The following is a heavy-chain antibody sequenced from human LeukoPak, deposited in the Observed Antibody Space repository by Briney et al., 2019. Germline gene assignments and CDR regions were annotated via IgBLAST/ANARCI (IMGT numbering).Heavy chain of an antibody. CDR3: ARERYSGSYYN. CDR2: IHSGGST. D-gene: IGHD1-26*01. V-gene: IGHV3-53*01. J-gene: IGHJ4*02. Sequence: GGSLRLSCAASGFTVSSNYMSWVRQAPGKGLEWVSVIHSGGSTCYADSVKGRFTISRDNSKNTLYLQMNSLRAEDTAVYYCARERYSGSYYNWGQGTLVTVSS. CDR1: GFTVSSNY.